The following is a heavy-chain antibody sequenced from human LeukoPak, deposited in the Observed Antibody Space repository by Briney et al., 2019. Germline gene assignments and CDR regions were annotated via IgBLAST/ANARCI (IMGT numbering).Heavy chain of an antibody. CDR2: ISWNSGSI. V-gene: IGHV3-9*01. Sequence: GGSLRLSCAASGFTFDDYAMHWVRQAPGXXXEWVSGISWNSGSIGYADSVKGRFTISRDNAKNSLYLQMNSLRAEDTALYYCAKDIFRRSWGSPYFDYWGQGTLVTVSS. CDR3: AKDIFRRSWGSPYFDY. D-gene: IGHD7-27*01. J-gene: IGHJ4*02. CDR1: GFTFDDYA.